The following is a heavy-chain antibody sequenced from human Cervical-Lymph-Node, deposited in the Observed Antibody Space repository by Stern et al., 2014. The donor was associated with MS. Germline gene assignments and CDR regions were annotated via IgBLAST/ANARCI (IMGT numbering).Heavy chain of an antibody. J-gene: IGHJ4*02. D-gene: IGHD2-15*01. CDR2: VSSDGSTT. V-gene: IGHV3-74*01. Sequence: EVQLVESGGGLVQPGGSLRLSCAASGFTFSSYWMHWVRQAPGKGLVWVLRVSSDGSTTSYADSVKGRFTISRDNAKNTLYLQMNSLRAEDTAVYYCARDRVNYCSGGSCYSVFADYWGQGTLVTVSS. CDR1: GFTFSSYW. CDR3: ARDRVNYCSGGSCYSVFADY.